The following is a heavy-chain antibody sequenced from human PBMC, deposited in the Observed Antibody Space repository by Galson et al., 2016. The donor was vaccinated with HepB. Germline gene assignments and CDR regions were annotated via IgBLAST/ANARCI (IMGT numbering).Heavy chain of an antibody. D-gene: IGHD1-26*01. J-gene: IGHJ4*02. CDR1: GGSLSSTW. CDR3: ATRQWVPV. V-gene: IGHV4-4*02. Sequence: ETLSLTCAVSGGSLSSTWCTWVRQPPGKGLEWIGDTHQTEGTNYSPSLRSRVRISLDQSKNQFSLNLASVTAADPAVYYCATRQWVPVWGQGTLVTVSS. CDR2: THQTEGT.